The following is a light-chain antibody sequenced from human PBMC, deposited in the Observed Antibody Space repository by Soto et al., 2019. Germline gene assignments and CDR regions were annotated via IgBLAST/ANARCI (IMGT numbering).Light chain of an antibody. J-gene: IGLJ1*01. Sequence: QAARTQPPSASVSPGQSVTISCTGTSSDVGNYDYVSWYQQHPGKAPKLIIYEVSYRPSGVPDRFSGSKSGNTASLTVSGLQAEDEADYYCNSYGGRNNYVFGTGTKVTVL. CDR1: SSDVGNYDY. CDR2: EVS. V-gene: IGLV2-8*01. CDR3: NSYGGRNNYV.